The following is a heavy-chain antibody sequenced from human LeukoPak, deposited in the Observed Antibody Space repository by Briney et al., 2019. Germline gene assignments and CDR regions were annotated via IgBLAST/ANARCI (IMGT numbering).Heavy chain of an antibody. J-gene: IGHJ4*02. CDR1: GFTFSSYG. V-gene: IGHV3-21*01. Sequence: PGGSLRLSCAASGFTFSSYGMNWVRQAPGKGLEWVSSISSSSSYIYYADSVKGRFTISRDNAKNSLYLQMNSLRAEDTAVYYCAREWAGYYYDSSGRGPIDYWGQGTLVTVSS. CDR3: AREWAGYYYDSSGRGPIDY. D-gene: IGHD3-22*01. CDR2: ISSSSSYI.